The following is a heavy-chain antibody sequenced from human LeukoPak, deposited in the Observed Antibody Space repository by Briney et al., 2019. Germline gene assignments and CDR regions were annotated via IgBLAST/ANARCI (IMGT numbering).Heavy chain of an antibody. J-gene: IGHJ4*02. Sequence: SVKVSCKASGGTFSSYAISWVRQAPGQGLEWMGRIIPILGIANYAQKFQGRVTITADKSTSTAYMELSSLRSEDTAVYYCARDGIAVAPIDYWGQGTLVTVSS. CDR3: ARDGIAVAPIDY. CDR1: GGTFSSYA. CDR2: IIPILGIA. V-gene: IGHV1-69*04. D-gene: IGHD6-19*01.